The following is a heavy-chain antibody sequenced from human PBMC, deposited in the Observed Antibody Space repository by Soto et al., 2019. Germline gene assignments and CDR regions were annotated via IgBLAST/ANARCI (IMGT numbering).Heavy chain of an antibody. CDR2: ISGSGGST. CDR1: GFTFSSYA. V-gene: IGHV3-23*01. Sequence: PGGSLRLSCAASGFTFSSYAMSWVRQAPGKGLEWVSAISGSGGSTYYADSVKGRFTISRDNSKNTLYLQMNSLRAEDTAVYYCAKDFDDYYDSSGYYGPIDYWGQGTLVTVSS. D-gene: IGHD3-22*01. J-gene: IGHJ4*02. CDR3: AKDFDDYYDSSGYYGPIDY.